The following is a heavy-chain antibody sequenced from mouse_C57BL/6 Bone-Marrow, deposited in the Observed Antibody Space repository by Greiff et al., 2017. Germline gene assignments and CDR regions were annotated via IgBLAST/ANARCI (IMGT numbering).Heavy chain of an antibody. J-gene: IGHJ3*01. CDR3: ASGSYAHRGFAY. CDR1: GYTFTSYW. D-gene: IGHD6-5*01. CDR2: IYPGSGST. Sequence: QVQLQQPGAELVKPGASVKMSCKASGYTFTSYWITWVKQRPGQGLEWIGDIYPGSGSTNYNEKFKSKATLTVDTSSSTAYMQLSSLTSEDSAVYSFASGSYAHRGFAYWGQGTLVTVSA. V-gene: IGHV1-55*01.